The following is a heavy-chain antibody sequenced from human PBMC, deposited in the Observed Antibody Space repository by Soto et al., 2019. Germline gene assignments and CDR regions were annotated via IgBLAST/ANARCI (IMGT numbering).Heavy chain of an antibody. CDR2: ISGSGDNT. V-gene: IGHV3-23*01. CDR1: GFPFSSTD. CDR3: AKDGSAVGERFDF. Sequence: PGGSLRLSCAASGFPFSSTDMTWVRQAPGKGLDWVSTISGSGDNTYYADSVKGRFTISRDISKETLCLQMNSLRAEDTAVYYCAKDGSAVGERFDFCGQGPLVTVS. J-gene: IGHJ4*02. D-gene: IGHD3-16*01.